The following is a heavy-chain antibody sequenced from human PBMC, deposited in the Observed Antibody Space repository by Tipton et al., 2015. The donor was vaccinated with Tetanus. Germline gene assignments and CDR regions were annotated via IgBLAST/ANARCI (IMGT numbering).Heavy chain of an antibody. CDR1: GFTFSSYA. V-gene: IGHV3-30*04. CDR2: ISYDGSNK. CDR3: ARYYDRDRFDP. J-gene: IGHJ5*02. D-gene: IGHD3-22*01. Sequence: SLRLSCAASGFTFSSYAMHWVRQAPGKGLEWVAVISYDGSNKYYADSVKGRFTISRDNSKNTLYLQMNSLRAEDTAVYYCARYYDRDRFDPWGQGTLVTVSS.